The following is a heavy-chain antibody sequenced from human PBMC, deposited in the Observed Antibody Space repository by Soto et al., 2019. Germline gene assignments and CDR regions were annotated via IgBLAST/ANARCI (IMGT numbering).Heavy chain of an antibody. J-gene: IGHJ6*02. D-gene: IGHD1-26*01. CDR3: ARDAWGGSYGWRDYYYYGMDV. CDR1: GYTFTSYG. CDR2: ISAYNGNT. Sequence: ASVKVSCKASGYTFTSYGISWVRQAPGQGLEWMGWISAYNGNTNYAQKLQDRVTMTTDTSTSTAYMELRSLRSDDTAVYYCARDAWGGSYGWRDYYYYGMDVWGQGTTVTVSS. V-gene: IGHV1-18*01.